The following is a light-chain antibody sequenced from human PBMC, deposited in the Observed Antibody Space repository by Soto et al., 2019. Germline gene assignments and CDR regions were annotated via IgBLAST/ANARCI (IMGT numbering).Light chain of an antibody. V-gene: IGLV2-14*01. Sequence: QSALTQPASVSGSPGQSITISCTGTTGDVGRYNFVSWYQQHPGKAPKLMIYEVTNRPSGVSNRFSGSKSGNTASLTISGLQSEDEADYYCSSYRDSRSRVFGTGTKLTVL. CDR3: SSYRDSRSRV. CDR1: TGDVGRYNF. CDR2: EVT. J-gene: IGLJ1*01.